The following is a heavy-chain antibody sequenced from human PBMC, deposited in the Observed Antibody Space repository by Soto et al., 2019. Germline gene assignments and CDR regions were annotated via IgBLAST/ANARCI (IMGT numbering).Heavy chain of an antibody. D-gene: IGHD4-17*01. J-gene: IGHJ5*02. CDR2: INSGGSFA. V-gene: IGHV3-74*01. CDR1: DFSFGNYW. CDR3: ARERDSGDHFP. Sequence: EKQLVESGGGLVQPGGSLRLSCAASDFSFGNYWMHWVRQAPGKGLAWVSRINSGGSFASYADSVKGRFTISRDNAKNTLYLQMDSLRAEDTAIYYCARERDSGDHFPWGQGTLVTVSS.